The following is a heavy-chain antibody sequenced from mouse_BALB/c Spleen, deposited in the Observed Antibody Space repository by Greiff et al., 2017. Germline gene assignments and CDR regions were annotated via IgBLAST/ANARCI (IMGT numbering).Heavy chain of an antibody. J-gene: IGHJ4*01. D-gene: IGHD2-2*01. CDR1: GFSLTDYG. V-gene: IGHV2-6-5*01. CDR3: AKQRLYGYDYAMDY. Sequence: VHLVESGPGLVAPSQSLSITCTVSGFSLTDYGVSWLRQPPGKGLEWLGVILGGGSTYYNSALKSRLSISKDNSKSQVFLKMNSLQTDDTAMYYCAKQRLYGYDYAMDYWGQGTSVTVSS. CDR2: ILGGGST.